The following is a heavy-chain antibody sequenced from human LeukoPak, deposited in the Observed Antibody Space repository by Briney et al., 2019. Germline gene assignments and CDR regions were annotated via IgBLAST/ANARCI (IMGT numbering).Heavy chain of an antibody. CDR1: GGAITNYY. CDR3: ARGPLTYGRSFDY. CDR2: IYYTGST. D-gene: IGHD3-16*01. Sequence: SETLSLTCGVSGGAITNYYWNWIRQAPGKGLEWLGYIYYTGSTTYNPSVKSRITISLDTSKKQISLKLRSVTAADTAVYYCARGPLTYGRSFDYWGQGTLVTVSS. V-gene: IGHV4-59*01. J-gene: IGHJ4*02.